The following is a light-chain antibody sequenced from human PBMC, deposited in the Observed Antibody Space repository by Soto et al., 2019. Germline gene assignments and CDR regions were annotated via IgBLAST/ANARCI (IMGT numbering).Light chain of an antibody. CDR1: QSISSW. CDR3: QQYHSYFWT. J-gene: IGKJ1*01. Sequence: DVQMTQSLATLSLSVGDRVSITCRASQSISSWLAWYQQKPGKAPKLLIYDASSLESGVPSRFSGSGSGTEFTLTISSLQPDDSATYYCQQYHSYFWTFGLATKV. CDR2: DAS. V-gene: IGKV1-5*01.